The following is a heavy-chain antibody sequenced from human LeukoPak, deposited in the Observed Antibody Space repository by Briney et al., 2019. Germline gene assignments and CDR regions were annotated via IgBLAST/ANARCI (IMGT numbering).Heavy chain of an antibody. CDR1: GFTFNTFW. CDR2: IKHDGSEK. J-gene: IGHJ6*03. Sequence: GGSLRLSCAASGFTFNTFWMSWVRQAPGKGLEWVANIKHDGSEKYYVDSVKGRFTISRDKAKNSLYLQMSSLRADDTAVYYCARAMIPRGYYYYMDVWGKGTTVTVSS. CDR3: ARAMIPRGYYYYMDV. V-gene: IGHV3-7*01. D-gene: IGHD3-22*01.